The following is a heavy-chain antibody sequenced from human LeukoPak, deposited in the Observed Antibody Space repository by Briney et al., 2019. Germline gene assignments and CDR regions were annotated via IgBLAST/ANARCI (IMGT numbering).Heavy chain of an antibody. V-gene: IGHV3-30*18. CDR3: AKGSYDTSGYYLNWFDP. CDR2: VALDGKNK. J-gene: IGHJ5*02. D-gene: IGHD3-22*01. Sequence: GGALRLSRADSVVILTDYGMHWGPAAPGKGLESGSAVALDGKNKYYGDSVKGRFPISRDNSKNSLYLQMNNLRAADTAVYYCAKGSYDTSGYYLNWFDPWGQGSLVTDSS. CDR1: VVILTDYG.